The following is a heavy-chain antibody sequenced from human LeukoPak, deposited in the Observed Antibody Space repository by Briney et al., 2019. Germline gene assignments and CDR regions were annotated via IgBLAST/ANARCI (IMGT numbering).Heavy chain of an antibody. CDR2: IYYSGST. D-gene: IGHD6-13*01. Sequence: ASETLSLTCTVSGGSISSGGYYWSWIRQHPGKGLEWIGYIYYSGSTYYNPSLKSRVTISVDTSKNQFSLKLSSVTAADTAVYYCARDRGSSLQNAGDIFDYWGQGTLVTVSS. V-gene: IGHV4-31*03. CDR1: GGSISSGGYY. J-gene: IGHJ4*02. CDR3: ARDRGSSLQNAGDIFDY.